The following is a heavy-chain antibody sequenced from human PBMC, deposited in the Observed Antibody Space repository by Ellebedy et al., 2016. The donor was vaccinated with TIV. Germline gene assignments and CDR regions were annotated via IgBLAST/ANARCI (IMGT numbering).Heavy chain of an antibody. CDR1: GFTFSDYY. V-gene: IGHV3-11*01. CDR2: ISTSGTTI. CDR3: ATSGYSNTWLFRGMDV. Sequence: GESLKISCAASGFTFSDYYMSWIRQAPGKGLEWISYISTSGTTISYAESVKVRFTISRDNTKNSLYLQMNILRAEDTALYYCATSGYSNTWLFRGMDVWGHGTTVTVSS. J-gene: IGHJ6*02. D-gene: IGHD6-13*01.